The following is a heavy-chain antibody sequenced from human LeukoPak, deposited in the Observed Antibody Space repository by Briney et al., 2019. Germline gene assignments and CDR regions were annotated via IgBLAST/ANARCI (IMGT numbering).Heavy chain of an antibody. Sequence: SETLSLTCTVSGGPISSYYWSWIRQPAGKGLEWIGRIYTSGSTNYNPSLKSRVTISVDTSKNQFSLKLSSVTAADTAVYYCARVPYDFWSGYYGAFDIWGQGTMVTVSS. CDR2: IYTSGST. V-gene: IGHV4-4*07. D-gene: IGHD3-3*01. CDR3: ARVPYDFWSGYYGAFDI. CDR1: GGPISSYY. J-gene: IGHJ3*02.